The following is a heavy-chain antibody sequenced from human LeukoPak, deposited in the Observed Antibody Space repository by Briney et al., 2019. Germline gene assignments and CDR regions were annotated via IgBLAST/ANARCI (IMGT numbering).Heavy chain of an antibody. CDR3: VRDGWYSFDD. Sequence: GGSLRLSCAASGFTFSSYSMNWVRRAPGKGLEWVSYISSSSSTIYYADSVKGRFTISRDNAKNSLYLQMNSLRAEDTAVYYCVRDGWYSFDDWGQGTLVTVSS. D-gene: IGHD2-15*01. CDR1: GFTFSSYS. V-gene: IGHV3-48*01. J-gene: IGHJ4*02. CDR2: ISSSSSTI.